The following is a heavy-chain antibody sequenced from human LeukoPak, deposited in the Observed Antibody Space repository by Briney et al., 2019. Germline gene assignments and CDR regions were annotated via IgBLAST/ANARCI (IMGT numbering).Heavy chain of an antibody. J-gene: IGHJ2*01. CDR3: ASSKWVGYFDL. V-gene: IGHV4-34*01. CDR2: INHSGST. Sequence: TSETLSLTCAVYGGSFSGYYWSWIRQPTGKGLEWIGEINHSGSTNYNPSLKSRVTISVDTSKNQFSLKLTSVTAADTAVYYCASSKWVGYFDLWGRGTLVTVSS. CDR1: GGSFSGYY. D-gene: IGHD2-8*01.